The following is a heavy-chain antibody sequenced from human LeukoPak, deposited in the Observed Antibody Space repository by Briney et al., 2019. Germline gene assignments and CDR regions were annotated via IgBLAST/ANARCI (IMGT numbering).Heavy chain of an antibody. Sequence: SETLSLTCAVYGGSFSGYYWSWIRQPPGKGLEWIGEINHSGGTNYNPSLKSRVTISVDTSKNQFSLRLSSVTAADTAVYYCARVQLWVYYYMDVWGKGTTVTVSS. D-gene: IGHD5-18*01. V-gene: IGHV4-34*01. CDR2: INHSGGT. J-gene: IGHJ6*03. CDR1: GGSFSGYY. CDR3: ARVQLWVYYYMDV.